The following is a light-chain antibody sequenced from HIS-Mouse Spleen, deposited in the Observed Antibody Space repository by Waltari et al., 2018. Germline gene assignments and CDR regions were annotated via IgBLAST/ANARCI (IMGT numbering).Light chain of an antibody. CDR1: RSDGRSSNL. J-gene: IGLJ2*01. V-gene: IGLV2-23*01. CDR3: CSYAGSSTVV. CDR2: EGS. Sequence: QSALTQPAPVSGPPGQSITTSCTGTRSDGRSSNLVPWYQQHPGKAPKLMIYEGSKRPSGVSNRFSGSKSGNTASLTISGLQAEDEADYYCCSYAGSSTVVFGGGTKLTVL.